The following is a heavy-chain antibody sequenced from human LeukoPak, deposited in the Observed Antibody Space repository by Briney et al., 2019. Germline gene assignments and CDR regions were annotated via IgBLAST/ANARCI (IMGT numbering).Heavy chain of an antibody. Sequence: SVKVSCKASGYTFTSYGISWVRQAPGQGLEWMGWISAYNGNTNYAQKLQGRVTMTTDTSTSTAYMELRSLRSDDTVVYYCARAGDYRADYYYYGMDVWGQGTTVTVSS. V-gene: IGHV1-18*01. J-gene: IGHJ6*02. CDR1: GYTFTSYG. D-gene: IGHD3-16*01. CDR2: ISAYNGNT. CDR3: ARAGDYRADYYYYGMDV.